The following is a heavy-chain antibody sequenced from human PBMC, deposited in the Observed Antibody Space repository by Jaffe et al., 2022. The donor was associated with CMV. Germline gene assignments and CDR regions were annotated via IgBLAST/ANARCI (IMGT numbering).Heavy chain of an antibody. V-gene: IGHV4-39*01. CDR1: GGSISSSYYY. CDR2: IYFGGST. Sequence: QLQLQESGPGLVKPSETLSLTCTVSGGSISSSYYYWGWIRQPPGKGMEWIGSIYFGGSTYYNPSLKSRVTISGDTSKNQFSLKLSSVTPADTAVYYCARLPSTVVPAASRGVYYYYYYYMDVWGKGTTVTVFS. D-gene: IGHD2-2*01. J-gene: IGHJ6*03. CDR3: ARLPSTVVPAASRGVYYYYYYYMDV.